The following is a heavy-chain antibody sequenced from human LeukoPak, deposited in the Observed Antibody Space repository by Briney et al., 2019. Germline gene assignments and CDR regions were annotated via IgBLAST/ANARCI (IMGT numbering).Heavy chain of an antibody. CDR2: IYYSGST. V-gene: IGHV4-39*01. CDR3: ARLYYDSSGYYQICYFDY. Sequence: SETLSLTCTVSGGSISSSSYYWGWIRQPPGKGLEWIGSIYYSGSTYYNPSLKSRVNISVDTSKNQFSLNLSSVTAADTAVYYCARLYYDSSGYYQICYFDYWGQGTLVTVSS. CDR1: GGSISSSSYY. D-gene: IGHD3-22*01. J-gene: IGHJ4*02.